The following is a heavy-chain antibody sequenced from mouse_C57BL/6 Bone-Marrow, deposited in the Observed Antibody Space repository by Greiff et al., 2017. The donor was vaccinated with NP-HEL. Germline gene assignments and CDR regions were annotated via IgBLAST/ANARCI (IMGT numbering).Heavy chain of an antibody. CDR2: IDPSDSYT. J-gene: IGHJ1*03. V-gene: IGHV1-59*01. CDR3: ARDYRYFDV. Sequence: QVQLQQPGAELVRPGTSVKLSCKASSYTFTSYWMHWVKQRPGQGLEWIGVIDPSDSYTNYNQKFKGKATLTVDTSSSTAYMQLSSLTSEDSAVYYCARDYRYFDVWGTGTTVTVSS. CDR1: SYTFTSYW. D-gene: IGHD2-12*01.